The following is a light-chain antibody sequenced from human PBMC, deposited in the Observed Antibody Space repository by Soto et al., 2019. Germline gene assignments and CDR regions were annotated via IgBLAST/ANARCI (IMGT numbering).Light chain of an antibody. CDR1: QSVSSN. CDR3: QQYGSSPPIT. V-gene: IGKV3-20*01. J-gene: IGKJ5*01. CDR2: GAS. Sequence: EIVMTQSPATLSVSPGERATLSCRASQSVSSNLAWYQQKPGQAPRLLIYGASSRATGIPDRFSGSGSGTDFTLTISRLEPEDFAVYYCQQYGSSPPITFGQGTRWRL.